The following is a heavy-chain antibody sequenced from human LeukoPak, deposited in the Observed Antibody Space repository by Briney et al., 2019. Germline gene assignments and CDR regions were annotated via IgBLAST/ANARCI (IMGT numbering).Heavy chain of an antibody. D-gene: IGHD2-15*01. CDR3: ARDGVLYCSGGSCYPHFDY. J-gene: IGHJ4*02. Sequence: SETLSLTCAVYGGSFSGYYWSWIRQPPGKGLEWIGEINHSGSTNYNPSLKSRVTISVDTSKNQFSLKLGSVTAADTAVYYCARDGVLYCSGGSCYPHFDYWGQGTLVTVSS. CDR1: GGSFSGYY. V-gene: IGHV4-34*01. CDR2: INHSGST.